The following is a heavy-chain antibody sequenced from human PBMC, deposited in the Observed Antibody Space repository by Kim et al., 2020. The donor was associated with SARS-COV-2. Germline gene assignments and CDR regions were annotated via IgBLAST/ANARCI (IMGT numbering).Heavy chain of an antibody. J-gene: IGHJ4*02. CDR2: IYYSGST. Sequence: SETLSLTCTVSGGSISSSSYYWGWIRQPPGKGLEWIGSIYYSGSTYYNPSLKSRVTISVDTSKNQFSLKLSSVTAADTALYYCASLLTPYYDILAGYYFFDYWGQGTLVTVSS. CDR1: GGSISSSSYY. CDR3: ASLLTPYYDILAGYYFFDY. D-gene: IGHD3-9*01. V-gene: IGHV4-39*01.